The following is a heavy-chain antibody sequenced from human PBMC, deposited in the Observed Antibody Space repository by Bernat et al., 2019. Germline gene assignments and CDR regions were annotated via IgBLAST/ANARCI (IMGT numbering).Heavy chain of an antibody. D-gene: IGHD5-18*01. J-gene: IGHJ6*02. V-gene: IGHV3-21*01. CDR2: ISSSSSYI. CDR3: AVDTGPYYSMDV. Sequence: EVQLVESGGGLVKPGGSLRLSCAASGFTFSSYSMNWVRQAPGKGLEWVSSISSSSSYIYYADSVKGRFTISRDNAKNSLYLQMNSLRAEDTAVYYCAVDTGPYYSMDVWGQGTTVTVSS. CDR1: GFTFSSYS.